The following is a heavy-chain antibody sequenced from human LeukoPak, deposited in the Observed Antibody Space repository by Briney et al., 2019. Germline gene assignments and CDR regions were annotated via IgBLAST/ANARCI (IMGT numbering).Heavy chain of an antibody. Sequence: PSETLSLTCTVSGGTISSYYWNWIRQPAGKGLEWIGRVYTSGSTNYNPSLKSRVTMSVDTSKNQFSLKVSSVIAADTAIYYCARQDPIAARPLDYWGQGTLVTVSS. CDR1: GGTISSYY. D-gene: IGHD6-6*01. CDR2: VYTSGST. CDR3: ARQDPIAARPLDY. V-gene: IGHV4-4*07. J-gene: IGHJ4*02.